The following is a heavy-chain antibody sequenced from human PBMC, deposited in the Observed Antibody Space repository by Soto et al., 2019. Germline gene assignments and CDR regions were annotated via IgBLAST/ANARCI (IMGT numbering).Heavy chain of an antibody. D-gene: IGHD2-21*01. J-gene: IGHJ4*02. Sequence: EVQLVESGGGLVQPGGSLRLSCAASGFTVSSNYMTWVRQAPGKGLEWVSVIYSGGSTYYADSVKGRFTITRHNSKNTLYLQMNSRRAEDTAVYYCARMPRPMAIYYCDYWGQGTLVTVSS. CDR2: IYSGGST. V-gene: IGHV3-53*04. CDR1: GFTVSSNY. CDR3: ARMPRPMAIYYCDY.